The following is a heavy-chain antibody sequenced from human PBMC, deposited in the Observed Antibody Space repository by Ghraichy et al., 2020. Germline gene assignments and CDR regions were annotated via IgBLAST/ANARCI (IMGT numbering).Heavy chain of an antibody. Sequence: GGSLRLSCAASGFIVSNNYMSWVRQAPGKGLEWVSVIFNSGTTYYADSVKGRFTSSRDNSKNALYLEMNSLRAEDTAVYYCARGYDFWTWGQGTPVTVSS. V-gene: IGHV3-66*02. CDR3: ARGYDFWT. J-gene: IGHJ5*02. D-gene: IGHD3-3*01. CDR1: GFIVSNNY. CDR2: IFNSGTT.